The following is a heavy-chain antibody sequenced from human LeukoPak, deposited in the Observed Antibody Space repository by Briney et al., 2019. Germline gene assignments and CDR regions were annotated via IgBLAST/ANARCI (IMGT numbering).Heavy chain of an antibody. Sequence: SETLSLTCAVYGGSVSGYYWSWIRQPPGKGLEWIGEINHSGSTNYNASLKSRVTISVDTSKNQFSLKLSTVTAADTAVYYCARRSSKRFNWYFDLWGRGTLVTVSS. CDR2: INHSGST. CDR1: GGSVSGYY. V-gene: IGHV4-34*01. J-gene: IGHJ2*01. D-gene: IGHD5-24*01. CDR3: ARRSSKRFNWYFDL.